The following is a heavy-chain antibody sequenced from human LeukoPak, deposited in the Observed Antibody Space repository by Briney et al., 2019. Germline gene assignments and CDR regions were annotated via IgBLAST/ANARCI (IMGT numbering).Heavy chain of an antibody. CDR3: ATHPSIGYYDSSGYHQDY. CDR1: GFTFSSYA. Sequence: GGSLRLSCEASGFTFSSYAMSWVRQAPGKGLEWVSAISCSGGSTYYADSVKGRFTISRDNSKNTLYLQMNSLRAEDTAVYYCATHPSIGYYDSSGYHQDYWGQGTLVTVSS. V-gene: IGHV3-23*01. D-gene: IGHD3-22*01. CDR2: ISCSGGST. J-gene: IGHJ4*02.